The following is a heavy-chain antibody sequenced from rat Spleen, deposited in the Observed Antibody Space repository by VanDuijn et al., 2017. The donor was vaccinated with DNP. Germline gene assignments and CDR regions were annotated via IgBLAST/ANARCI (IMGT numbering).Heavy chain of an antibody. D-gene: IGHD1-6*01. CDR3: ARDRYYGSTVGMDA. Sequence: QVQLKESGPSLVRPSETLSLTCTVSGFSLTSYHVSWVRQPPGKGLEWMGVIWDDGSTAYNSALKSRLSISRDTSKSQVFLKMSSLKTEDTATYYCARDRYYGSTVGMDAWGQGASVTVSS. J-gene: IGHJ4*01. CDR2: IWDDGST. V-gene: IGHV2-32*01. CDR1: GFSLTSYH.